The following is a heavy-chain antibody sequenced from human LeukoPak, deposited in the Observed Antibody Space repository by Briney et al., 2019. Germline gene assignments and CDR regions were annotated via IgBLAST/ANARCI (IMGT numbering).Heavy chain of an antibody. Sequence: PGGSLRLSCAASGFTFSSYGMSWVRQAPGKGLEWVSAISGSGGSTYYADSVKGRFTISRDNSKNTLYLQMNSLRAEDTAVYYCAQLVVAATAYWGQGTLVTVSS. CDR1: GFTFSSYG. CDR2: ISGSGGST. V-gene: IGHV3-23*01. D-gene: IGHD2-15*01. J-gene: IGHJ4*02. CDR3: AQLVVAATAY.